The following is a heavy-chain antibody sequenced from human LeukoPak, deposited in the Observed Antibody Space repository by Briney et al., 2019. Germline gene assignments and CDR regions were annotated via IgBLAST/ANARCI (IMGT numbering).Heavy chain of an antibody. J-gene: IGHJ6*02. D-gene: IGHD2-8*01. CDR1: GFTFSTYA. V-gene: IGHV3-23*01. CDR3: AKSETSNGYSTSYHYGMDV. CDR2: ITSSGGRT. Sequence: GGSLRLSCAASGFTFSTYAMSWVRQAPGKGLEWVSGITSSGGRTYYADSVKGRFTFSRDSSKNTAYLQMDSLRADDTAVYYSAKSETSNGYSTSYHYGMDVWGQGTAVTVSS.